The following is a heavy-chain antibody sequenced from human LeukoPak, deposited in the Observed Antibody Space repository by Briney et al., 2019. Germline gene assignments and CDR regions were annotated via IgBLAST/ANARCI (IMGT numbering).Heavy chain of an antibody. CDR2: IKQDGSEK. D-gene: IGHD3-3*01. V-gene: IGHV3-7*01. CDR1: EFPFSTYW. J-gene: IGHJ4*02. CDR3: ARGGITIFGVVITNPFDY. Sequence: PGGSLRLSCVFSEFPFSTYWMNWVRQAPGKGLEWVANIKQDGSEKYYVDSVKGRFTISRDNAKNSLYLQMNSLRAEDTAVYYCARGGITIFGVVITNPFDYWGQGTLVTVSS.